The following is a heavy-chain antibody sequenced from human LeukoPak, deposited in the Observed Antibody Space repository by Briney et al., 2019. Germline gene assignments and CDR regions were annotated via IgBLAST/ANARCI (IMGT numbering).Heavy chain of an antibody. V-gene: IGHV4-4*07. J-gene: IGHJ4*02. D-gene: IGHD3-10*01. CDR2: IYTSGRT. Sequence: SETLSLTCTVSGGSISSYYWSWIRQPAGKGLEWIGRIYTSGRTNHNPPLKSRVTMSVDTSKNQFSLKLSSVTAADTAVYYCARARSPTVFDYWGQGTLVTVSS. CDR3: ARARSPTVFDY. CDR1: GGSISSYY.